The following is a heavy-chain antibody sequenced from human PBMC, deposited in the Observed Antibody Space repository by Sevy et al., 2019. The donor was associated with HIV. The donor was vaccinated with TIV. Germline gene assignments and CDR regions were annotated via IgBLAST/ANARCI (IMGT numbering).Heavy chain of an antibody. CDR2: ISYDGSNK. V-gene: IGHV3-30-3*01. J-gene: IGHJ3*02. Sequence: GGSLRLSCAASGFTFSSYAMHWVRQAPGKGLEWVAVISYDGSNKYYADSVKGRVTISRDNSKNTLYLQMNSLRAEDTAVYYCARETGYASGLRAFDIWGQGTMVTVSS. CDR3: ARETGYASGLRAFDI. D-gene: IGHD3-9*01. CDR1: GFTFSSYA.